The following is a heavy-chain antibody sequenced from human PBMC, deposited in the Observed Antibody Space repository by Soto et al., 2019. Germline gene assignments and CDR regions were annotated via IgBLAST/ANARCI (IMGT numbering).Heavy chain of an antibody. CDR3: ARGLAYYEILTGPYGMDV. V-gene: IGHV4-31*03. D-gene: IGHD3-9*01. Sequence: SETLSLTCTVSGGSIGSGDYYWGWIRQHPGKGLEWIGYIYYSGSTYYNPSLKSRPIISVDTSKNQFSLNLRSVTAADTAVYYCARGLAYYEILTGPYGMDVWAQGTTVTVSS. CDR1: GGSIGSGDYY. CDR2: IYYSGST. J-gene: IGHJ6*02.